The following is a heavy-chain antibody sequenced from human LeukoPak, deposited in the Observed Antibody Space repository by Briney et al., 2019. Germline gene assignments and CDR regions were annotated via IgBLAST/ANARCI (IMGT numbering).Heavy chain of an antibody. J-gene: IGHJ4*02. Sequence: GGSLRLSCAASGFTFDDYAMSWVRQAPGKGLEWVSAISGSGGSTYYADSVKGRFTISRDNSKNTLYLQMNSLRAEDTAVYYCARDLTAVAIHYWGQGTLVTVSS. CDR1: GFTFDDYA. CDR2: ISGSGGST. D-gene: IGHD4-23*01. V-gene: IGHV3-23*01. CDR3: ARDLTAVAIHY.